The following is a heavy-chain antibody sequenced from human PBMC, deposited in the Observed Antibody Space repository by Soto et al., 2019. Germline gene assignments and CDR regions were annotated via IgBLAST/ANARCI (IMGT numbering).Heavy chain of an antibody. Sequence: GGSLRLSCAASGFTFSGSAMHWVRQASGKGLEWVGRIRSKANSYATAYAASVKGRFTISRDDSKKTAYLQMNSLKTEDTAVYYCTSNPPGIAVAGTSDYYYGMDVWGQGTTVTVSS. CDR2: IRSKANSYAT. D-gene: IGHD6-19*01. V-gene: IGHV3-73*01. CDR1: GFTFSGSA. J-gene: IGHJ6*02. CDR3: TSNPPGIAVAGTSDYYYGMDV.